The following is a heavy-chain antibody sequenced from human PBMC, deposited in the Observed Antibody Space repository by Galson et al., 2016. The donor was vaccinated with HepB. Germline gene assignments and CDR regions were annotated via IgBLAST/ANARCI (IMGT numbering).Heavy chain of an antibody. CDR3: ARGTYYDSATRFDP. D-gene: IGHD3-3*01. CDR2: INHSGNT. V-gene: IGHV4-34*01. Sequence: ETLSLTCAVFGGTFNGYYWTWIRQPPGKGLEWIGEINHSGNTNYNPSLKGRVNLSVDMSKKQFTLELTSVTAADTAIYYCARGTYYDSATRFDPWGQGTPVTVSS. CDR1: GGTFNGYY. J-gene: IGHJ5*02.